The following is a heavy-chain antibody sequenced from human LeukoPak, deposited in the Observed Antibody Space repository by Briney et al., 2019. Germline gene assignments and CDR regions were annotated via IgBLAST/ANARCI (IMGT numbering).Heavy chain of an antibody. CDR2: ISSSSSYI. D-gene: IGHD6-13*01. V-gene: IGHV3-21*01. CDR1: GFTFGSYS. J-gene: IGHJ4*02. Sequence: GGSLRLSCAASGFTFGSYSMNWVRQAPGKGLEWVSSISSSSSYIYYADSVKGRFTISRDNAKNSLYLQMNSLRAEDTAVYYCARYSSNWYVGDWGQGTLVTVSS. CDR3: ARYSSNWYVGD.